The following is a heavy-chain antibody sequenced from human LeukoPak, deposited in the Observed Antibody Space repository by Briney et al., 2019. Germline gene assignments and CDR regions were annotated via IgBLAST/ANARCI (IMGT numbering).Heavy chain of an antibody. Sequence: GASVKVSCTASGYPFTSYDINWVRQATGQGLEWMGWMNPNSGNTGYAQKFQGRVTFSRNTSVTTAYMELSSLRSEDTAVYYCARAIRADRRGSWFDPWGQGTLVTVSS. J-gene: IGHJ5*02. CDR3: ARAIRADRRGSWFDP. CDR2: MNPNSGNT. V-gene: IGHV1-8*03. CDR1: GYPFTSYD. D-gene: IGHD6-6*01.